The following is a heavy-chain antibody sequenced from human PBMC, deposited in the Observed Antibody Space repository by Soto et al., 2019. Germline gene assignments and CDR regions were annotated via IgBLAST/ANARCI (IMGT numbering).Heavy chain of an antibody. CDR1: GFTFTRSA. J-gene: IGHJ3*02. CDR3: ARPDYTQDVWYHTYVI. CDR2: IVVGSANT. Sequence: SVKVSCKASGFTFTRSAVQWVRQARGQRLEWIGWIVVGSANTIYAQEFRERVTVTRDMSTSTVYMELSSLRSEDTAMYYCARPDYTQDVWYHTYVIWGQGTMVTVSS. D-gene: IGHD3-3*01. V-gene: IGHV1-58*01.